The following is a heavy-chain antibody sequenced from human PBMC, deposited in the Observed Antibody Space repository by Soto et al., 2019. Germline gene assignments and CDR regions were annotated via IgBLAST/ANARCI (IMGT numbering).Heavy chain of an antibody. CDR3: ARGRRVMTTGTLNAFDI. D-gene: IGHD4-17*01. J-gene: IGHJ3*02. V-gene: IGHV4-34*01. CDR2: INHSGST. Sequence: QVQLQQWGAGLLKPSETLSLTCAVYGGSFSGYYWSWIRQPPGKGLEWIGEINHSGSTNYNPSLKSRVTISVDTSKNQFSLKLSSVTAADTAVYYCARGRRVMTTGTLNAFDIWGQGTMVTVSS. CDR1: GGSFSGYY.